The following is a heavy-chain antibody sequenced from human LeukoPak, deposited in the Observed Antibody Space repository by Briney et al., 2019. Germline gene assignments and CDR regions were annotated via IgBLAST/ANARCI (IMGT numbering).Heavy chain of an antibody. J-gene: IGHJ6*02. D-gene: IGHD2-2*02. V-gene: IGHV3-30-3*01. CDR2: ISYDGSNK. CDR1: GFTFSSYA. CDR3: ARDGGRDIVVVPAAISPTVYPVEVYYYGMDV. Sequence: PGGSLRLSCAASGFTFSSYAMHWVRQAPGKGLEWVAVISYDGSNKYYADSVKGRFTISRDNSKNTLYLQMNSLRAEDTAEYYCARDGGRDIVVVPAAISPTVYPVEVYYYGMDVWGQGTTVTVSS.